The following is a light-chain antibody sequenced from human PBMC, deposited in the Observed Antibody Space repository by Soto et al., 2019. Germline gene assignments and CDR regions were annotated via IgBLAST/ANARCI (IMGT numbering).Light chain of an antibody. J-gene: IGKJ1*01. V-gene: IGKV3D-20*02. CDR3: QQRSIWPPWT. CDR1: QSFSSSY. CDR2: DAS. Sequence: EIVLTQSPGTLSLSPGERATLSCRASQSFSSSYLAWYQQKPGQAPRLLIYDASIRATGVPARFSGSGSGTDFSLTISSLEPEDFAIYYCQQRSIWPPWTFGQGTKVDIK.